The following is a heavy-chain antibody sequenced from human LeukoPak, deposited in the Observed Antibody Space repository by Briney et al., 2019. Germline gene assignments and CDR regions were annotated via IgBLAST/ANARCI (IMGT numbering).Heavy chain of an antibody. D-gene: IGHD4-17*01. CDR2: IWYDGSNK. CDR3: ARARTTRGFDY. J-gene: IGHJ4*02. CDR1: GFTFNSYG. Sequence: GGSLRLSCAASGFTFNSYGINWVRQAPGKGLEWVAFIWYDGSNKYYADSVKGRFTISRDNSKNTLYLQMNSLRAEDTAVYYCARARTTRGFDYWGQGTLVTVSS. V-gene: IGHV3-33*01.